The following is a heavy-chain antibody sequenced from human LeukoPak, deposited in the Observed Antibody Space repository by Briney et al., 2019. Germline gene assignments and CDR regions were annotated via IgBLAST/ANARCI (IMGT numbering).Heavy chain of an antibody. Sequence: ASVKVSCKASGYTFTSYGISWVRQAPGQGLEWMGWISAYNGNTNYAQKFQGRVTMTRDTSTSTVYMELSSLRSEDTAVYYCARAGGRSWFDPWGQGTLVTVSS. CDR1: GYTFTSYG. J-gene: IGHJ5*02. CDR2: ISAYNGNT. CDR3: ARAGGRSWFDP. V-gene: IGHV1-18*01.